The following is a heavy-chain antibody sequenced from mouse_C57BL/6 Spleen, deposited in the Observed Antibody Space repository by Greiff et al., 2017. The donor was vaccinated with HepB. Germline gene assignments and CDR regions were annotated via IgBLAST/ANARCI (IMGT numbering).Heavy chain of an antibody. CDR3: ASRDYYGTYAMDY. V-gene: IGHV1-26*01. Sequence: VQLQQSGPELVKPGASVKISCKASGYTFTDYYMNWVKQSHGKSLEWIGDINPNNGGTSYNQKFKGKATLTVDKSSSTAYMELRSLTSEDSAVYYCASRDYYGTYAMDYWGQGTSVTVSS. CDR1: GYTFTDYY. J-gene: IGHJ4*01. CDR2: INPNNGGT. D-gene: IGHD2-1*01.